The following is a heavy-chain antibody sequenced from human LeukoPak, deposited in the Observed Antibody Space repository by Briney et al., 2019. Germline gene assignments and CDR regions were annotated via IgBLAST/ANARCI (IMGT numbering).Heavy chain of an antibody. CDR1: GFTFSGYW. J-gene: IGHJ6*03. V-gene: IGHV3-7*01. Sequence: GGSLRLACAASGFTFSGYWMSWLRQAPGKGLEWVANINQGGSEKNYVDSVKGRLTLSRDNAKNSLYLQMNSLRAEDKAVYYCESHHQPARYYYYMDVWGKGTTVTVSS. CDR3: ESHHQPARYYYYMDV. CDR2: INQGGSEK. D-gene: IGHD2-2*01.